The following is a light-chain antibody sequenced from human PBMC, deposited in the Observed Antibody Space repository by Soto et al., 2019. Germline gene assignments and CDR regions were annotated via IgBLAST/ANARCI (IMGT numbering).Light chain of an antibody. V-gene: IGKV3-20*01. J-gene: IGKJ5*01. CDR3: QQYVSLPVT. Sequence: EVVFRQSPGTRSLSPGERATLSCRASQTVTSNYLAWYQQKPGQAPRLLIYGASSRAADIPDRFSGSGSGTDFTLTISRLEPEDFALYYCQQYVSLPVTFGQGTRLEIK. CDR1: QTVTSNY. CDR2: GAS.